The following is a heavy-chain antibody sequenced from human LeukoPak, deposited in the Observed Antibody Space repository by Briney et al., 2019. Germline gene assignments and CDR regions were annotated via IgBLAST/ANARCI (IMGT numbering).Heavy chain of an antibody. CDR2: INSDGKTT. J-gene: IGHJ6*02. Sequence: PGGSLRLSCAASGFTFSSYSMNWVRQAPGKGLKDLSYINSDGKTTWYADSVKGRFTASRDNAKNSLYLQMNSLRVEDTAVYYCARGIAVAGTPRYGMDVWGQGTTVTVSS. CDR3: ARGIAVAGTPRYGMDV. CDR1: GFTFSSYS. V-gene: IGHV3-48*01. D-gene: IGHD6-19*01.